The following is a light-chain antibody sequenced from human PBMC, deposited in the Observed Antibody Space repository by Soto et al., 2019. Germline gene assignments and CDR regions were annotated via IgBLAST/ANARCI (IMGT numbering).Light chain of an antibody. Sequence: QSALTQPASVSGSPGQSITISCTGTSSDVGGYNYVSWYQQHPGKAPKLIIYEVTNRPSGVSNRFSGSKSGNTASLTISGLQSEDEADYYCASSTSGSTPWVFGGGTQLTVL. J-gene: IGLJ3*02. CDR1: SSDVGGYNY. CDR2: EVT. V-gene: IGLV2-14*01. CDR3: ASSTSGSTPWV.